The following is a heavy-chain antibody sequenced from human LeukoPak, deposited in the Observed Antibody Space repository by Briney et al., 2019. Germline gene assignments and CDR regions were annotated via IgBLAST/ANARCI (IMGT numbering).Heavy chain of an antibody. CDR1: GGSISSSSYY. D-gene: IGHD6-6*01. J-gene: IGHJ5*02. Sequence: PSETLSLTCTVSGGSISSSSYYWGWIRQPPGKGLEWIGSIYYSGSTYYNPSLKSRVTISVDTSKNQFSLKLSSVTAADTAVYYCARTSEYSSSEGMRDWFDPWGQGTLVTVSS. CDR2: IYYSGST. V-gene: IGHV4-39*07. CDR3: ARTSEYSSSEGMRDWFDP.